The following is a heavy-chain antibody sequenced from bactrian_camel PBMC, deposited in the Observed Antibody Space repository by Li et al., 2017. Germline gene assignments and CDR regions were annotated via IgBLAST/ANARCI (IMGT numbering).Heavy chain of an antibody. CDR1: GYTYSSGC. CDR3: ATGRDYSDYVLPFND. Sequence: VQLVESGGGSVQAGGSLRLSCVVSGYTYSSGCMGWFRQAPGKEREGVASIYIRAGITNYADSVKGRFTISRDNAKNTVYLQMNSLKSEDTALYYCATGRDYSDYVLPFNDWGQGTQVTVS. CDR2: IYIRAGIT. J-gene: IGHJ4*01. D-gene: IGHD4*01. V-gene: IGHV3S1*01.